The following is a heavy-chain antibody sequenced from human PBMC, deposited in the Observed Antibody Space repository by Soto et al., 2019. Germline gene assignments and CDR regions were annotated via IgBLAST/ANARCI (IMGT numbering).Heavy chain of an antibody. CDR1: GGSISSYY. CDR2: IYYSGST. CDR3: ARGVRILELRYNWFDP. J-gene: IGHJ5*02. Sequence: PSETLSLTCTVSGGSISSYYLSWSRQPPGKGLECIGYIYYSGSTNYNPSLKSRVTISVDTSKNQFSLKLSSVTAADTAVYYCARGVRILELRYNWFDPWGQGTLVTVYS. V-gene: IGHV4-59*01. D-gene: IGHD1-7*01.